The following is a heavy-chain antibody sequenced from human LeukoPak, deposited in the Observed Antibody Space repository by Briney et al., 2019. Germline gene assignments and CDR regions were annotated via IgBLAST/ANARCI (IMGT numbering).Heavy chain of an antibody. CDR1: GYTFTGYY. J-gene: IGHJ4*02. CDR3: ARVQELELGEVDY. D-gene: IGHD1-7*01. CDR2: INPNSGGS. Sequence: ASVKVSCKASGYTFTGYYMHWVRQAPGQGLEWMGWINPNSGGSNYAQKFQGRVTMTRDTSISTAYMELSRLRSDDTAVYYCARVQELELGEVDYWGQGTLVTVSS. V-gene: IGHV1-2*02.